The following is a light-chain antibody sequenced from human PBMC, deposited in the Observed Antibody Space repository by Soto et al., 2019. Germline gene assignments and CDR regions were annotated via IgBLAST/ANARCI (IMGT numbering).Light chain of an antibody. V-gene: IGLV2-8*01. CDR3: CSYAGSKNGV. CDR1: SSDIGGYNY. CDR2: EVT. Sequence: QSALTQPPSASGSPGQSVTISCIGTSSDIGGYNYVSWYQQHPGKAPKLMIYEVTKRPSGVPDRFSGSKSGNTASLTVSGLQAEDEADYYCCSYAGSKNGVFGTGTKVTVL. J-gene: IGLJ1*01.